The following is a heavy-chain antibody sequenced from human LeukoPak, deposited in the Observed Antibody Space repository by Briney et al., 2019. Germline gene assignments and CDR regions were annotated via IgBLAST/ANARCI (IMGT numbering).Heavy chain of an antibody. CDR2: MNTNSGNT. CDR1: GYTLTSYD. CDR3: ATLCSGGSCPFDY. J-gene: IGHJ4*02. Sequence: ASVKVSCKASGYTLTSYDINWVRPATGQGLEWMGWMNTNSGNTGYAQKFQGRDTMTRNTSISTAYMELSSLRSKDTAVYYCATLCSGGSCPFDYWGQGTLVTVSS. D-gene: IGHD2-15*01. V-gene: IGHV1-8*01.